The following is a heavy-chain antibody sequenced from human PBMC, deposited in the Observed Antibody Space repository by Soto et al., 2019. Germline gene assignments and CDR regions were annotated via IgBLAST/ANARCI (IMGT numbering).Heavy chain of an antibody. Sequence: EVQLVESGGGLVKPGGSLRLSCAASGFTFSSYSMNWVRQAPGKGLEWVSSISSSSSYIYYADSVKGRFTISRDNAKNSLYLQMNSRRAEDTAVYYCARDGGLAAAAAIWGQGTLVTVSS. CDR2: ISSSSSYI. CDR1: GFTFSSYS. CDR3: ARDGGLAAAAAI. V-gene: IGHV3-21*01. J-gene: IGHJ4*02. D-gene: IGHD6-13*01.